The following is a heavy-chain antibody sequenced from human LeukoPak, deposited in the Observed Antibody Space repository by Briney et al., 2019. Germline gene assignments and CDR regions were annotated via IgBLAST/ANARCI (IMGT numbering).Heavy chain of an antibody. D-gene: IGHD3-22*01. CDR3: ARQCYDSSGYYWSDAFDI. V-gene: IGHV4-39*01. J-gene: IGHJ3*02. Sequence: SETLSLTCTVSGGSISSSSYYWGWIRQPPGKGLEWIGSIYYSGSTYYNPSLKSRVTISVDTSKNQFSLKLSSVTAADTAVYYCARQCYDSSGYYWSDAFDIWGQGTMVTVSS. CDR1: GGSISSSSYY. CDR2: IYYSGST.